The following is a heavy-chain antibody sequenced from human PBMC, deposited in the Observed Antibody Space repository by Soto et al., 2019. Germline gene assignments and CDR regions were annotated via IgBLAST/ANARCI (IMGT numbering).Heavy chain of an antibody. CDR1: GLTVSRNY. V-gene: IGHV3-53*01. D-gene: IGHD4-17*01. CDR3: ARGFYGGKEFWCFAL. CDR2: IYSGGST. Sequence: EVQLVESGGGLIQPGGSLRLSCAASGLTVSRNYMSWVRQAPGKGLEWVSIIYSGGSTYYADSVKGRFTISRDSSRNTVYLQMNSLRAEDTAVYYCARGFYGGKEFWCFALWGRGTLVTVSS. J-gene: IGHJ2*01.